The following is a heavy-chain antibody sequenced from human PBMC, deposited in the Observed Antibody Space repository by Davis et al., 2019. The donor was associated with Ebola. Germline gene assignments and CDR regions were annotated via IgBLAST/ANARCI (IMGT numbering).Heavy chain of an antibody. CDR3: ARDDSGIAVAGYWYFDL. J-gene: IGHJ2*01. D-gene: IGHD6-19*01. CDR1: GFTFSSYS. CDR2: ISSSSSYI. V-gene: IGHV3-21*01. Sequence: GESLKISCAASGFTFSSYSMNWVRQAPGKGLEWVSSISSSSSYIYYADSVKGRFTISRDNAKNSLYLQMNSLRAEDTAVYYCARDDSGIAVAGYWYFDLWGRGTLVTVSS.